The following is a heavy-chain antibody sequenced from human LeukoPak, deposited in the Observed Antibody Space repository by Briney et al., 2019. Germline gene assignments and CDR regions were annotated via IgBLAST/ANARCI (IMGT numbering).Heavy chain of an antibody. J-gene: IGHJ4*02. V-gene: IGHV4-34*01. Sequence: SGTLSLTCAVYGGSFSGYYWSWIRQPPGKGLEWIGEINYSGSTNYNPSLKSRVTISVDTYKNQFSLKLSSVTAADTAVDYCARDRQNVYFDYWGQGTLVTVSS. CDR1: GGSFSGYY. CDR2: INYSGST. CDR3: ARDRQNVYFDY.